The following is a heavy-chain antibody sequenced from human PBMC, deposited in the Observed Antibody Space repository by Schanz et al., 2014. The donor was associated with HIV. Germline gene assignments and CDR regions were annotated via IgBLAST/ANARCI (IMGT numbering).Heavy chain of an antibody. CDR3: ARNRISTVGAPHFAL. J-gene: IGHJ4*02. D-gene: IGHD1-26*01. V-gene: IGHV3-21*01. CDR1: GFTFNSYA. CDR2: ITSSGSYR. Sequence: VQLVESGGGLVKPGGSLRLSCAASGFTFNSYAMNWVRQAPGKGLEGVASITSSGSYRYYADSVKDQFTISRDNAMKSPYQQMTGMRTPDPAVDYCARNRISTVGAPHFALWGQGTLVTVSS.